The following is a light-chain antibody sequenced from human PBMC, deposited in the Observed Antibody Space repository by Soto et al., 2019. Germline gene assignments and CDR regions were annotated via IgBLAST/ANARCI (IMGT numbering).Light chain of an antibody. CDR3: NSYTSSSTRV. Sequence: QSALTQPASVSGSPGQSITISCTGTSSDVGAYDYVSWYQQHPDKAPKLMIYEVCNRPSGVSNRFSGSKSVNTATLTISGLQAEDEADYYCNSYTSSSTRVFGTGTKLTVL. V-gene: IGLV2-14*03. CDR2: EVC. J-gene: IGLJ1*01. CDR1: SSDVGAYDY.